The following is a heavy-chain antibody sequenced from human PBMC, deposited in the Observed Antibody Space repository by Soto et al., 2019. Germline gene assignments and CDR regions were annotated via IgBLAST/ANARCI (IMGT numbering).Heavy chain of an antibody. D-gene: IGHD1-26*01. Sequence: EVQLVESGGGVVRPGGSLRLSCAASGFTXXDYGMSWVRQAPGKGLEWVSGINWNGGSTGYADSVKGRFTISRDNAKNSLYLQMNSLRAEDTALYYCARDGVGXXXXXXXXYXXXXMDVWGQGTTVTVSS. CDR2: INWNGGST. CDR1: GFTXXDYG. CDR3: ARDGVGXXXXXXXXYXXXXMDV. V-gene: IGHV3-20*04. J-gene: IGHJ6*02.